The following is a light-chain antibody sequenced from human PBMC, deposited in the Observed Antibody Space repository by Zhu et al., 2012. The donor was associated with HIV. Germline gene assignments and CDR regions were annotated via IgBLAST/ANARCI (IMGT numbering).Light chain of an antibody. CDR1: QSVNSGY. J-gene: IGKJ4*01. CDR2: GAS. V-gene: IGKV3-20*01. Sequence: EIVLTQSPGTLSLSPGERTTLSCRASQSVNSGYLAWYQQKPGQAPRLLIYGASSRATGIPDRFSGSGSGTDFTLTISRLEPEDFAVYYCQQYGSSPHTFGGGTKVEIK. CDR3: QQYGSSPHT.